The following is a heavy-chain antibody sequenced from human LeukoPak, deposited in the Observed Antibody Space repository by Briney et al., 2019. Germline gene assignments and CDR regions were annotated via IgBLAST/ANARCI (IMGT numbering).Heavy chain of an antibody. D-gene: IGHD3-3*02. J-gene: IGHJ3*02. CDR2: IYYNGDT. CDR3: ARELGRAFDM. V-gene: IGHV4-59*01. Sequence: SETLSLTCSVSGGSISTYHWSWTRQPPGKGLEWIGYIYYNGDTKQNPSLNNRATISVDTSKNQFSLKLKSVAAADTAVYFCARELGRAFDMWGPGKVVTVSS. CDR1: GGSISTYH.